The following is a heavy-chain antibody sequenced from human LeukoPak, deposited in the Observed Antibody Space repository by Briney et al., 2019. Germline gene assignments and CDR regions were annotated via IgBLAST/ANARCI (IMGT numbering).Heavy chain of an antibody. CDR1: GFTFSNSG. D-gene: IGHD3-10*01. CDR3: AKEGGVLLWFGELLSPGSYFDY. J-gene: IGHJ4*02. Sequence: GGSLRLSCAASGFTFSNSGMTWVRQAPGKGLEWVSAISGSGGSTYYADSVKGRFTISRDNSKNTLYLQMNSLRAEDTAVYYCAKEGGVLLWFGELLSPGSYFDYWGQGTLVTVSS. V-gene: IGHV3-23*01. CDR2: ISGSGGST.